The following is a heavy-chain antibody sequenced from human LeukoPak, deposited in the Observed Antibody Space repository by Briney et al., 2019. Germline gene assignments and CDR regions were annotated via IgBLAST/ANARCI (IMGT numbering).Heavy chain of an antibody. CDR2: IYYSGIT. CDR1: GGSISSYY. V-gene: IGHV4-59*01. J-gene: IGHJ6*03. D-gene: IGHD1-14*01. Sequence: KASETLSLTCTVSGGSISSYYWTWIRQPPGKGLEWIGYIYYSGITNYNPSLKSRVTISVDTSKNQFSLKLSSVTAADTAVYYCARDRGNQRGYYYYYMDVWGKGTTVTVSS. CDR3: ARDRGNQRGYYYYYMDV.